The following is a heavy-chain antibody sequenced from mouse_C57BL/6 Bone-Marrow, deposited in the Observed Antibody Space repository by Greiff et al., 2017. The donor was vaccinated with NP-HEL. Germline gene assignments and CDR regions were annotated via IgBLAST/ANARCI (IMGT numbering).Heavy chain of an antibody. CDR3: ARGPYYYGSSYHDY. V-gene: IGHV1-55*01. CDR1: GYTFTSYW. Sequence: QVQLQQPGAELVKPGASVKMSCKASGYTFTSYWITWVKQRPGQGLEWIGDIYPGSGSTNYNEKFKSKATLTVDTSSSTAYMQLSSLTSEDSAVYYCARGPYYYGSSYHDYWGQGTTLTVSS. CDR2: IYPGSGST. J-gene: IGHJ2*01. D-gene: IGHD1-1*01.